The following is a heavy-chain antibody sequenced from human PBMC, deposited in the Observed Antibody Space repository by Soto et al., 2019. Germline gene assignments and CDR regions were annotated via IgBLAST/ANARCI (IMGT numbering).Heavy chain of an antibody. V-gene: IGHV3-23*01. CDR2: ISGSGGST. J-gene: IGHJ4*02. CDR1: GFTFSSYA. Sequence: GGSLRLSCAASGFTFSSYAMSWVRQAPGKGLEWVSAISGSGGSTYYADSVKGRFTISRDNSKNTLYLQMNSLRAEDTAVYYCANSVQWYYYGSGSYYTHWGQGTLVTVSS. D-gene: IGHD3-10*01. CDR3: ANSVQWYYYGSGSYYTH.